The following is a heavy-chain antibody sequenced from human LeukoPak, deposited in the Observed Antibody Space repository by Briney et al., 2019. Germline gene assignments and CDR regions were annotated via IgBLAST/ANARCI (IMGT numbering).Heavy chain of an antibody. Sequence: ASVKVSCKASGCTFTSYGISWVRQAPGQGLEWMGWISAYNGNTNYAQKLQGRVTMTTDTSTSTAYMELRSLRSDDTAVYYCARVESSSSGTYYYYYGMDVWGQGTTVTVSS. CDR3: ARVESSSSGTYYYYYGMDV. V-gene: IGHV1-18*01. D-gene: IGHD6-6*01. J-gene: IGHJ6*02. CDR2: ISAYNGNT. CDR1: GCTFTSYG.